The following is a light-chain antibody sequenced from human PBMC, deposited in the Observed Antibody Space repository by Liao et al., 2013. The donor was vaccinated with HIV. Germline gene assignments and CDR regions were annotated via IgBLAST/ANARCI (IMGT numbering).Light chain of an antibody. V-gene: IGLV3-21*01. CDR2: YNS. CDR1: NIGTKS. Sequence: SYVLTQPPSVSVAPGKTARISCGGNNIGTKSVHWYQQKPGQAPVLVIYYNSDRPSGIPARFLGSNSGNTATLTISRVEAGDEADYFCQVWDSSSDHVVFGGGTKLTVL. J-gene: IGLJ2*01. CDR3: QVWDSSSDHVV.